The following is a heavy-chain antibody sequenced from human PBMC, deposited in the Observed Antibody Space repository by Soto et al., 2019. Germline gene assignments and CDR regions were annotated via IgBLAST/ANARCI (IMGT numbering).Heavy chain of an antibody. CDR1: GGTFSSYA. CDR3: ARDYFGGGSYYTHPQPVSGRDV. D-gene: IGHD3-10*01. CDR2: INAGNGNT. J-gene: IGHJ6*02. V-gene: IGHV1-3*01. Sequence: ASVKVSCKASGGTFSSYAISWVRQAPGQGLEWMGWINAGNGNTKYSQKFQGRVTITRDTSASTAYMELSSLRSEDTAVYYCARDYFGGGSYYTHPQPVSGRDVGGQGTTVTVSS.